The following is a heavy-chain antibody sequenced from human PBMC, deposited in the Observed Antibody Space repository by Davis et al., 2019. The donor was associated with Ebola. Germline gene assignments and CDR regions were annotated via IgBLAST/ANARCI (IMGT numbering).Heavy chain of an antibody. V-gene: IGHV1-2*02. D-gene: IGHD3-10*01. CDR2: INPNSGGT. CDR1: GYTFTGYY. Sequence: ASVKVSCKASGYTFTGYYMHWVRQAPGQGLEWMGWINPNSGGTNYAQKFQGRVTMTRDTSISTAYMELSRLRSDDTAVYYCARDYHRITMVQGVIGYWGQGTLVTVSS. CDR3: ARDYHRITMVQGVIGY. J-gene: IGHJ4*02.